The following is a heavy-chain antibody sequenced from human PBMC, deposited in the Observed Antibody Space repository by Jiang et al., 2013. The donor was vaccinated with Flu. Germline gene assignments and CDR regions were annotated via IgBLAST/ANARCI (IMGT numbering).Heavy chain of an antibody. J-gene: IGHJ5*02. CDR3: ARDPAYYDYVWGSYRYILREKLGWFDP. CDR2: INTNTGNP. V-gene: IGHV7-4-1*01. CDR1: GYTFTSYA. Sequence: QSGSELKKPGASVKVSCKASGYTFTSYAMNWVRQAPGQGLEWMGWINTNTGNPTYAQGFTGRFVFSLDTSVSTAYLQICSLKAEDTAVYYCARDPAYYDYVWGSYRYILREKLGWFDPWAREPWSPSPQ. D-gene: IGHD3-16*02.